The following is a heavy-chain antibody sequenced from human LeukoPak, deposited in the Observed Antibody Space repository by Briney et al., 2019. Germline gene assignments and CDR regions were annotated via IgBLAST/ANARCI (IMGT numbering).Heavy chain of an antibody. V-gene: IGHV3-23*01. D-gene: IGHD2-21*02. Sequence: PGGSLRLSCAASGFTFSNYAMSWVRQAPGKGLEWVSGIRSSGHNTYYEDSVKGRFTISRDNSKNMLYLQMNSLRAEDTTVYYCAKYVCGGDCYDYFDCWGQGTLVTVSS. J-gene: IGHJ4*02. CDR1: GFTFSNYA. CDR3: AKYVCGGDCYDYFDC. CDR2: IRSSGHNT.